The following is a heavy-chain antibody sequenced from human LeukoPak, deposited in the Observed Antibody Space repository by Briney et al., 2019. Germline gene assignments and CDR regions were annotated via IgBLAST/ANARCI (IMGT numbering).Heavy chain of an antibody. Sequence: GGSLRLSCAASGLILSSYAMSWVRQAPGKGLEWVSIISGSGERTYYADSVKGRFTISRDNSKNTLHLQMNSLRAEDEALYYCAREPIDGDCQFDYWGQGTLVTVSS. J-gene: IGHJ4*02. D-gene: IGHD2-21*02. CDR2: ISGSGERT. CDR1: GLILSSYA. CDR3: AREPIDGDCQFDY. V-gene: IGHV3-23*01.